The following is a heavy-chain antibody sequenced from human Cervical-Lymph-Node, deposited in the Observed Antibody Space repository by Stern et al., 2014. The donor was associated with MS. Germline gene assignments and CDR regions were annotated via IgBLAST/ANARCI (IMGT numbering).Heavy chain of an antibody. CDR3: ARGGRYSSSPIDY. Sequence: EDQLVESGGGLVQPGGSLRLSCAASAFTVSTNYMTWVRQAPGKGLEWVSVIFTSGSAYYADSVKGRFIISRDNSKNTLYLQMNGLRAEDTAVYYCARGGRYSSSPIDYWGQGTLVTVSS. CDR2: IFTSGSA. D-gene: IGHD6-6*01. CDR1: AFTVSTNY. V-gene: IGHV3-66*01. J-gene: IGHJ4*02.